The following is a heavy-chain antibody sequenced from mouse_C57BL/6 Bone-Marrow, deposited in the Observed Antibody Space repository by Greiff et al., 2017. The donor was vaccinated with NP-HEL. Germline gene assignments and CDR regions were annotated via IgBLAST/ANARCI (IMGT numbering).Heavy chain of an antibody. J-gene: IGHJ3*01. CDR2: IDPSDSYT. CDR1: GYTFTSYW. Sequence: QVQLQQPGAELVMPGASVKLSCKASGYTFTSYWMHWVKQRPGQGLEWIGEIDPSDSYTNYNQKFKGKSTLTVDKSSSTAYMQLSSLTSEDSAVYYCAREWDFWFAYWGHGTLVTVSA. CDR3: AREWDFWFAY. D-gene: IGHD1-3*01. V-gene: IGHV1-69*01.